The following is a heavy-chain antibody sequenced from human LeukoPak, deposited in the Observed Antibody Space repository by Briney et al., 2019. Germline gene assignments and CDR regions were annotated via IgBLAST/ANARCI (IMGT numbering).Heavy chain of an antibody. CDR3: ARVGDCSGGGCFVDY. V-gene: IGHV4-4*07. CDR2: IYSSGST. D-gene: IGHD2-15*01. Sequence: SETLSLTCTVSGGSISSYYWCWIRQPAGKGLEWIGRIYSSGSTNYNPSLKSRVTMSVDTSKNQFSLKLSSVIAADTAVYYCARVGDCSGGGCFVDYWGQGTLVTASS. CDR1: GGSISSYY. J-gene: IGHJ4*02.